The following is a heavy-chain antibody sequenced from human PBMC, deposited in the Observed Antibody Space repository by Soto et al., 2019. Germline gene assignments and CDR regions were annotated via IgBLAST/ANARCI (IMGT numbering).Heavy chain of an antibody. J-gene: IGHJ6*02. CDR2: IIPIFGTA. CDR1: GGTFSSYA. V-gene: IGHV1-69*01. CDR3: ARGYCSGGSCYSRYYYYYGMDV. D-gene: IGHD2-15*01. Sequence: QVQLVQSGAEVKKPGSSVKVSCKASGGTFSSYAISWVRQAPGQGLEWMGGIIPIFGTANYAQKFQGRVTITADESTSTAYMELSSLRSEDTAVYYCARGYCSGGSCYSRYYYYYGMDVWDQGTTVTVSS.